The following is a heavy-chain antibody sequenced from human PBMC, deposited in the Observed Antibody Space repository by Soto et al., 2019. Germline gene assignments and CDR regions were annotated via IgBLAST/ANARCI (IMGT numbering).Heavy chain of an antibody. CDR3: ARVYPGSGWPYHYYGREV. CDR2: ISYNGSNK. V-gene: IGHV3-30-3*01. D-gene: IGHD6-19*01. Sequence: SLKTSCAASGFTFSSYAMHWVRQAPGKGLEWVAVISYNGSNKYYADSVKGRFTISRDNSKNTLYLQMNSLRAEDSAVYYCARVYPGSGWPYHYYGREVWGQGTTVTFS. CDR1: GFTFSSYA. J-gene: IGHJ6*02.